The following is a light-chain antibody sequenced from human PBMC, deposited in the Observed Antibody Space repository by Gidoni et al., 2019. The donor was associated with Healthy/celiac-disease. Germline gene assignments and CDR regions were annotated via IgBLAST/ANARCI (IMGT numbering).Light chain of an antibody. CDR3: QQYNNWPRT. V-gene: IGKV3-15*01. Sequence: ELVMTQSPATLSVSPGERATLSCRASQSVSSTLAWYQQKPGQAPRLLIYGASTRATGIPARFSGSGSGTEFTLTISSLQSEDFAVYYCQQYNNWPRTFXQXTKVEIK. CDR1: QSVSST. J-gene: IGKJ1*01. CDR2: GAS.